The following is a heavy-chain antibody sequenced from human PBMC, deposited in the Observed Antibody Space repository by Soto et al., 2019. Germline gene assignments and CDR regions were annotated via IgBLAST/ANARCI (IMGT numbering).Heavy chain of an antibody. CDR3: ERRILRFYFDY. D-gene: IGHD5-18*01. J-gene: IGHJ4*02. V-gene: IGHV2-26*01. CDR1: GFSLSKARMG. Sequence: SGPTLVNPTETLTLTCTVSGFSLSKARMGVSWIRQPPGKALEWLAHVSSNDEKSYSTSLKNRLTISKDTPKSQVVLTMTNMDPVDTATYYCERRILRFYFDYWGQGALVTVSS. CDR2: VSSNDEK.